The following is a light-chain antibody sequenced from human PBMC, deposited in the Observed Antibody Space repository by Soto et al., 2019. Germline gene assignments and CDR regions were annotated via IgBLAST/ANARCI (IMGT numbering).Light chain of an antibody. Sequence: AIQLTQSPSSLSASVGDRVTITCRASQGISSALAWYQHKPGKAPKLLIYDASSLERGVPSRFSGSGSGIDFTLTISSLQPEDFATYYCQQFNNYPLLTFGGGTKVDSK. V-gene: IGKV1D-13*01. CDR3: QQFNNYPLLT. CDR2: DAS. CDR1: QGISSA. J-gene: IGKJ4*01.